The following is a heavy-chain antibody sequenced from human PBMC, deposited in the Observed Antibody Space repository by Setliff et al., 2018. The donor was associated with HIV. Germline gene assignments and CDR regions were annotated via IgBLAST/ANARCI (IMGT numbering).Heavy chain of an antibody. CDR2: IDYSGTT. CDR1: GDSMKSKSYF. Sequence: LSLTCTVSGDSMKSKSYFWGWIRQSPGKGLEWIGAIDYSGTTYYNPSLKSRLTISVDTSKNTLYLQMNSLRAEDTAVYYCAKIGLGRHGGNSFHYWGQGTLVTVSS. D-gene: IGHD2-21*02. J-gene: IGHJ4*02. CDR3: AKIGLGRHGGNSFHY. V-gene: IGHV4-39*07.